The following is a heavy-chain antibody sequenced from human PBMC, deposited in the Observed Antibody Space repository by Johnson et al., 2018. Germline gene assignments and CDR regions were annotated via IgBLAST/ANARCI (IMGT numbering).Heavy chain of an antibody. V-gene: IGHV4-31*03. CDR3: ARLTGGYLAVAAFDS. D-gene: IGHD1-26*01. CDR1: GGSISSGGYY. CDR2: IYYSGST. J-gene: IGHJ3*02. Sequence: QVQLQESGPGLVKPSQTLSLTCTVSGGSISSGGYYWSWIRQHPGKGLEWIGYIYYSGSTNYNPSLKSRVTISVDTSKNQFSLKLTSVTAADTAVYYFARLTGGYLAVAAFDSWGQGTMVTVSS.